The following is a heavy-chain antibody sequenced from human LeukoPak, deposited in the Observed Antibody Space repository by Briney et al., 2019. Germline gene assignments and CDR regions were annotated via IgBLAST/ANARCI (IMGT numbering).Heavy chain of an antibody. D-gene: IGHD1-26*01. Sequence: GGSLRLSCVASGFTFEESGFTWVRQPPGKGLEWVSGINWNGATTAYADSVRGRFTISRDNARASVYLQMDSLRADDTALYFCVRSVGTPVPDSFDDWGQGTLVTVSS. CDR1: GFTFEESG. V-gene: IGHV3-20*04. CDR2: INWNGATT. J-gene: IGHJ4*02. CDR3: VRSVGTPVPDSFDD.